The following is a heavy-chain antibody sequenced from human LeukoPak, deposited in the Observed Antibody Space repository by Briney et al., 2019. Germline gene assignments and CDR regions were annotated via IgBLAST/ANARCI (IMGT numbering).Heavy chain of an antibody. D-gene: IGHD1-26*01. CDR1: GGSITDSF. V-gene: IGHV4-4*07. Sequence: SETLSLTCTVSGGSITDSFWTWIRQPAGKGLEWIGRIYSSGITNCSPSLKSRVTMSVDTSKNQFSLNLTSVTAADTAVYFCASEQTTSGGRRRDSWGQGTLVIVAS. CDR2: IYSSGIT. J-gene: IGHJ4*02. CDR3: ASEQTTSGGRRRDS.